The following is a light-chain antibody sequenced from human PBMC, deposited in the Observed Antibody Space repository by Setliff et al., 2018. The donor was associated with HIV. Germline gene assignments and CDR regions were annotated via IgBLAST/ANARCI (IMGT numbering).Light chain of an antibody. CDR1: SSDIGAYNY. J-gene: IGLJ1*01. V-gene: IGLV2-11*01. CDR3: CSYAGSDTFVV. Sequence: QSALTQPRSVSGSPGQSVTFSCSGSSSDIGAYNYVSWYQQHPGKAPKLIISDVIRRPSGVPDRFSGSKSGNTASLTISGLQADDEADYYCCSYAGSDTFVVFGTGTRSPS. CDR2: DVI.